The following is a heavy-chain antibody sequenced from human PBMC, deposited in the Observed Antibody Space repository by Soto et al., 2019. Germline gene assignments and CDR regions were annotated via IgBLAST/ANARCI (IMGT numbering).Heavy chain of an antibody. V-gene: IGHV1-69*06. CDR1: GGTFSYA. CDR3: ARRGDYSNYYFDY. J-gene: IGHJ4*02. CDR2: IIPIFGTA. D-gene: IGHD4-4*01. Sequence: QVQLVQSGAEVKKPGSSVKVSCKASGGTFSYAISWVRQAPGQGLEWMGGIIPIFGTANYAQKFQGRVTITADKSTSTAYMELSSLRSEDTAVYYCARRGDYSNYYFDYWGQGTLVTVSS.